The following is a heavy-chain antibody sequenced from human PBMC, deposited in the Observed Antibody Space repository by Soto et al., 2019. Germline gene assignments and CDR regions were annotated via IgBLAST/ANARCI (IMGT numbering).Heavy chain of an antibody. D-gene: IGHD4-17*01. CDR2: IGTAGDT. J-gene: IGHJ6*03. V-gene: IGHV3-13*01. CDR1: GFTFSSYD. Sequence: GGSLRLSCAASGFTFSSYDMHWVRQATGKGLEWVSAIGTAGDTYYPGSVKGRSTISRENAKNSLYLQMNSLRAGDTAVYYCARGALGDYLLDYYYYMDVWGKGTKVTVSS. CDR3: ARGALGDYLLDYYYYMDV.